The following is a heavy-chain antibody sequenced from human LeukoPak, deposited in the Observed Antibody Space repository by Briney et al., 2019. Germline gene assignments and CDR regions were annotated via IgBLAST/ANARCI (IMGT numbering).Heavy chain of an antibody. Sequence: PGGSLRLSCAAPGFTVSSNYMSWVRQAPGRGLEWVSVIYSGGSTYYADSVKGRFTISRDNSKNTLYLQMNSLRAEDTAVYYCARGIEVVAASVWGQGTLVTVSS. J-gene: IGHJ4*02. D-gene: IGHD2-15*01. CDR3: ARGIEVVAASV. CDR2: IYSGGST. V-gene: IGHV3-53*01. CDR1: GFTVSSNY.